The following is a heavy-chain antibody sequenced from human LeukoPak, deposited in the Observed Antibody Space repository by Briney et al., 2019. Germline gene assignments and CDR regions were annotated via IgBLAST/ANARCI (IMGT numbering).Heavy chain of an antibody. D-gene: IGHD4-17*01. Sequence: PGGSLRLSCAASGLTFSNYAMNWVRQASGKGLEWVSGITDSGRKTYYADSVKGRFSISRDNSRNTVYLQMSDLRAEDTADYYCAKITKATTPNYWGQGTLVTVSS. CDR2: ITDSGRKT. J-gene: IGHJ4*02. CDR1: GLTFSNYA. V-gene: IGHV3-23*01. CDR3: AKITKATTPNY.